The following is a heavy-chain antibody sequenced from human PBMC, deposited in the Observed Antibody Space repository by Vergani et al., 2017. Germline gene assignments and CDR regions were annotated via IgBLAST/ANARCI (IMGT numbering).Heavy chain of an antibody. D-gene: IGHD2-21*02. CDR3: ARHGEDKNCGGDCYSCYYYGMDV. V-gene: IGHV5-51*01. Sequence: EVQLVQSGAEVKKPGESLKISCKGSGYSFTSYWIGWVRQMPGKGLEWMGIIYPGDSDTRYSPSFQGQVTISADKSISTAYLQWSSLKASDTAMYYCARHGEDKNCGGDCYSCYYYGMDVWGQGTTVTVSS. CDR2: IYPGDSDT. CDR1: GYSFTSYW. J-gene: IGHJ6*02.